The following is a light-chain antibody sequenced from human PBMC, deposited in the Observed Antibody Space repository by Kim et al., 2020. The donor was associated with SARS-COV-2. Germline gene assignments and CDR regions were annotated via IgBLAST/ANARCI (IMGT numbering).Light chain of an antibody. CDR2: SAS. Sequence: ASVGDRVTITWRASQGISSSLAWYQQKPGKAPTLLLYSASKLESGVPSRFSGSGSGTDYTLTINSLQPEDFATYYCQQYYTTLGAFGLGTKVDIK. J-gene: IGKJ1*01. V-gene: IGKV1-NL1*01. CDR3: QQYYTTLGA. CDR1: QGISSS.